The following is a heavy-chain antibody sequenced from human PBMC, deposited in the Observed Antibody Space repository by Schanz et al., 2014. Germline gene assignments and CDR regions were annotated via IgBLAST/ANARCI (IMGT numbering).Heavy chain of an antibody. CDR3: AKDPYDVLTGYQYYFDY. D-gene: IGHD3-9*01. CDR2: INGSGNAT. V-gene: IGHV3-NL1*01. CDR1: GFTLSSYG. J-gene: IGHJ4*02. Sequence: QVQLVESGGGVVQPGRSLRLSCSASGFTLSSYGMHWVRQAPGKGLEWVAAINGSGNATYYADSVKGRFTISRDNSRNTLFLQMKRLRVEDTAVYFCAKDPYDVLTGYQYYFDYWGPGRLVTVSS.